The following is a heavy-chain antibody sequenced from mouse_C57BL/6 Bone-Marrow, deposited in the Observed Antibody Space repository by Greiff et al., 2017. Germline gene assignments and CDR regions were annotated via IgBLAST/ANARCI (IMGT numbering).Heavy chain of an antibody. CDR1: GFTFSSYA. J-gene: IGHJ4*01. V-gene: IGHV5-9-1*02. CDR3: TTGRNYNNFFYYAMDY. Sequence: EVKLVESGEGLVKPGGSLKLSCAASGFTFSSYAMSWVRQTPEKRLEWVAYISSGGDYIYYADTVKGRFTISRDNARNTLYLQMRSLKSEDTAMYYCTTGRNYNNFFYYAMDYWGQGTSVTVSS. D-gene: IGHD2-5*01. CDR2: ISSGGDYI.